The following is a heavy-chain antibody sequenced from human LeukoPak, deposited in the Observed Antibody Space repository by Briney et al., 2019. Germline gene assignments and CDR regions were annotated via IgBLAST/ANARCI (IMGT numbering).Heavy chain of an antibody. CDR1: GFTFSSYA. D-gene: IGHD4-23*01. Sequence: GGSLRLSCAASGFTFSSYAMSWVRQAPGKGLEWVAVISYDGSNQYYTDSVKGRFIISRDNSENTLYLRMNSLRAEDTAVYYCANLYGGLYDYWGQGTLVTVSS. V-gene: IGHV3-30*18. CDR3: ANLYGGLYDY. J-gene: IGHJ4*02. CDR2: ISYDGSNQ.